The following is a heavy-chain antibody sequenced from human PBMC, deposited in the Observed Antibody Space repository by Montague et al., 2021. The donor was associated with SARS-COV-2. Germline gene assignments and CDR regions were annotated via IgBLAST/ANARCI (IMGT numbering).Heavy chain of an antibody. CDR3: ARDYGDYSYYYGLDV. J-gene: IGHJ6*02. CDR2: IYSSGST. CDR1: SSSFLPYY. D-gene: IGHD4-17*01. V-gene: IGHV4-4*07. Sequence: SETLSLTYAVNSSSFLPYYWSWIRQPPGGGLEWIGRIYSSGSTNYNPSLKSRVTMSVDTSKNQFSLKVSSVTAADTAVYYCARDYGDYSYYYGLDVWGQGTTVTVSS.